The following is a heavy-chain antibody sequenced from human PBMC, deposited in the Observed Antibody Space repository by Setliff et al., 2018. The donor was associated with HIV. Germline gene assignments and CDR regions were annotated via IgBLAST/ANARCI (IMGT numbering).Heavy chain of an antibody. Sequence: ASVKVSCKASGTNLDSFVISWVRQAPGQGLEWMGWTNPNSGDTKYSQHFEGRVTMTRDTSISTAYMELSSLTSEDTAVYYCARGGGSSYLYHSRGSEYFQYWGQGALVTVSS. V-gene: IGHV1-8*01. D-gene: IGHD3-22*01. J-gene: IGHJ1*01. CDR3: ARGGGSSYLYHSRGSEYFQY. CDR1: GTNLDSFV. CDR2: TNPNSGDT.